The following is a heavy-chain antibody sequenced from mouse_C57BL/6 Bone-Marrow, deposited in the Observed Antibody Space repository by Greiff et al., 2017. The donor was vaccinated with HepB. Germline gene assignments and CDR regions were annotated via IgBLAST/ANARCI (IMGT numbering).Heavy chain of an antibody. D-gene: IGHD1-1*01. CDR2: IDPSDSYT. CDR3: ARGGYYYGD. V-gene: IGHV1-59*01. J-gene: IGHJ2*01. Sequence: QVQLQQPGAELVRPGTSVKLSCKASGYTFTSYWMHWVKQRPGQGLEWIGVIDPSDSYTNYNQKFKGKATLTVDTSSSTAYMQLSSLTSEDSAVYYCARGGYYYGDWGQGTTLTVSS. CDR1: GYTFTSYW.